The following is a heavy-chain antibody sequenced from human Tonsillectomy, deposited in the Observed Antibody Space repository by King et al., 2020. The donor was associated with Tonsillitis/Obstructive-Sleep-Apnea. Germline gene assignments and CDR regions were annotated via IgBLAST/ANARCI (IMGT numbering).Heavy chain of an antibody. CDR2: ISSSGNTI. J-gene: IGHJ3*01. V-gene: IGHV3-11*01. CDR3: ARAVEPDAFDL. D-gene: IGHD1-26*01. CDR1: GFAFSDYY. Sequence: QLVQSGGDLVKPGGSLRLSCAASGFAFSDYYMSWIRQAPGKGLEGISYISSSGNTIYYADSVKGRFTISRDNAKNSLYLQMNSLRAEDTAVYYCARAVEPDAFDLWGQGTMVTVSS.